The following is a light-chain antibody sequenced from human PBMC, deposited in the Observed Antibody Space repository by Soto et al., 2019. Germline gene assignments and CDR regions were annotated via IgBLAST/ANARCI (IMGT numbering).Light chain of an antibody. CDR1: QSVSSSY. V-gene: IGKV3-20*01. CDR3: QRYGSSPLT. CDR2: GAS. Sequence: EIVLTQAPGTLPLSPGERATLSCRASQSVSSSYLAWYQQKPGQAPRLLIYGASSRATGIPDRFSGSGSGTDFTLTISRLEAEDFAVYYCQRYGSSPLTFGGGTKVEIK. J-gene: IGKJ4*01.